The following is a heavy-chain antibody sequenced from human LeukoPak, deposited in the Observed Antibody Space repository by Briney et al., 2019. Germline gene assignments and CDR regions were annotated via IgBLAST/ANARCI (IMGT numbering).Heavy chain of an antibody. J-gene: IGHJ4*02. CDR3: ARDFFRYSSSWYYFDY. Sequence: GASVKVSCKASGYTFTSYGISWVRQAPGQGLEWMGWISAYNGNTHYAQKLQGRVTMTTDTSTSTAYMELRSLRSDDTAVYYCARDFFRYSSSWYYFDYWGQGTLVTVSS. D-gene: IGHD6-13*01. V-gene: IGHV1-18*01. CDR1: GYTFTSYG. CDR2: ISAYNGNT.